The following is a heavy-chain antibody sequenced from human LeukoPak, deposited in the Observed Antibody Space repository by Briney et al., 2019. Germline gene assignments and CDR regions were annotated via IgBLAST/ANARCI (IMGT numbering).Heavy chain of an antibody. J-gene: IGHJ3*02. D-gene: IGHD3-22*01. CDR3: AREYYDNSGGEDAFDI. Sequence: GGSLRLSCAASGFTVSSNYMNWVRQAPGKGLEWVSDIYSGGSTFYADAVEGRFTIPRDNSNNTLYLQMNSLRAEDTAMYYCAREYYDNSGGEDAFDIWGPGTMVTVSS. CDR1: GFTVSSNY. CDR2: IYSGGST. V-gene: IGHV3-53*01.